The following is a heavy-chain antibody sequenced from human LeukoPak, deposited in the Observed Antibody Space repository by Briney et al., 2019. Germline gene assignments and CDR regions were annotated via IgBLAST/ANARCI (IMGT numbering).Heavy chain of an antibody. D-gene: IGHD6-13*01. CDR1: GGTFSSYA. Sequence: ASVKVSCKASGGTFSSYAISWVRQAPGQGLEWMGGIIPIFGTANYAQKFQGRVTITADESTSTAYMELSSLRSEDTAVYYCARGGSSSWSDGYYFDYWGQGTLVTVSS. CDR2: IIPIFGTA. J-gene: IGHJ4*02. CDR3: ARGGSSSWSDGYYFDY. V-gene: IGHV1-69*13.